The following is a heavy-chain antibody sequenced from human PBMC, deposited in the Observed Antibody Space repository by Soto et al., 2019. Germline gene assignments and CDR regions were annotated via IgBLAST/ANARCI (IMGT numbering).Heavy chain of an antibody. Sequence: PSETLSLTCTVSGGSISSGGYYWSWIRQHPGKGLEWIGYIYYSGSTYYNPSLKSRVTISVDTSKNQFSLKLSSVTAADTAVYYCARENYYDSSGYYGPRYDYWGQGTLVTVSS. V-gene: IGHV4-31*03. CDR3: ARENYYDSSGYYGPRYDY. D-gene: IGHD3-22*01. CDR2: IYYSGST. J-gene: IGHJ4*02. CDR1: GGSISSGGYY.